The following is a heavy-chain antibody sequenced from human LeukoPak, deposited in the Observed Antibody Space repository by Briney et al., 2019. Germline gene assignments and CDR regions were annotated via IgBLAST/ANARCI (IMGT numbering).Heavy chain of an antibody. CDR3: ARRSMVRGVIIADY. J-gene: IGHJ4*02. D-gene: IGHD3-10*01. V-gene: IGHV4-4*07. Sequence: PSETLSLTCTVSGGSISSYYWSWIRQPAGKGLEWIGRIYTSGSTNYNPSLKSRVTTSVDTYKNQFSLKLSSVTAADTAVYYCARRSMVRGVIIADYWGQGTLVTVSS. CDR1: GGSISSYY. CDR2: IYTSGST.